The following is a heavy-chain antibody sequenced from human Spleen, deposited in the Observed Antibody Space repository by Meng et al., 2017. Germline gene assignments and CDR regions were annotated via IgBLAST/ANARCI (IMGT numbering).Heavy chain of an antibody. D-gene: IGHD6-19*01. CDR3: ARTAGYSSGWHFDY. Sequence: SETLSLTCTVSGGSIRSYYWSWIWQPPGKGLEWIGYIYHTGSTKYNPSLKSRVTISVDTSKNQFSLKVTSVTAADTAVYYCARTAGYSSGWHFDYWGQGTLVTVSS. CDR2: IYHTGST. CDR1: GGSIRSYY. J-gene: IGHJ4*02. V-gene: IGHV4-59*01.